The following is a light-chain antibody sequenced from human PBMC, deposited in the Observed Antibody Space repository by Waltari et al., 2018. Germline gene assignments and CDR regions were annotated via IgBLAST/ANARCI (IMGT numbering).Light chain of an antibody. CDR3: AAWDDSLNGSWV. J-gene: IGLJ3*02. CDR1: SSNLRSNT. CDR2: SNN. Sequence: QSVLTQPPSASGTPGQRVPISCSGSSSNLRSNTLNWYQQLPGTAPKLLIYSNNQRPSGVPDRFSGSKSGTSASLAISGLQSEDEADYYCAAWDDSLNGSWVFGGGTKLTVL. V-gene: IGLV1-44*01.